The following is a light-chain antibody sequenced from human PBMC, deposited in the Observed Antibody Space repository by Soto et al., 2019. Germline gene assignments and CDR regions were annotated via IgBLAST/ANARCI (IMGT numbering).Light chain of an antibody. J-gene: IGKJ1*01. CDR2: DAS. CDR3: QQRSNWPVT. Sequence: EIVLTQSPATLSLSPGERATLSCRASQSVSSYLAWYQQKPGKTPRLLIYDASTKATDIPSRFSGSGSGTDFTLTISSLEPEDFAVYYCQQRSNWPVTFGQGTRVEIK. CDR1: QSVSSY. V-gene: IGKV3-11*01.